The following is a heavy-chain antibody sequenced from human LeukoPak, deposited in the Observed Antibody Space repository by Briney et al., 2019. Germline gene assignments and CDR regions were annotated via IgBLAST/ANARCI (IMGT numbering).Heavy chain of an antibody. V-gene: IGHV3-43*02. D-gene: IGHD3-22*01. J-gene: IGHJ4*02. CDR3: AKGRDSSGYSFDY. Sequence: GGSLRLSCGASGFIFDDYAMHWVRQAPGKGLEWVSLISGDAYATYYGDSVKGRFTISRDNSKNSLYLQMNSLRTEDTALYCCAKGRDSSGYSFDYWGQGTLVTVSS. CDR2: ISGDAYAT. CDR1: GFIFDDYA.